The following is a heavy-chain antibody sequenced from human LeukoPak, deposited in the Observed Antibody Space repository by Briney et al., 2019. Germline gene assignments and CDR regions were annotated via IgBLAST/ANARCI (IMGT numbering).Heavy chain of an antibody. D-gene: IGHD2-2*01. CDR1: GYTFTSYD. J-gene: IGHJ6*03. Sequence: GASVKVSCKASGYTFTSYDINWVRQATGQGLEWMGWMNPNSGNTGHAQKFQGRVTMTRNTSISTAYMELSSLRSEDTAVYYCARVFGDIVVVPAAIRGTDYYYYHMDVWGKGTTVTVSS. CDR3: ARVFGDIVVVPAAIRGTDYYYYHMDV. V-gene: IGHV1-8*01. CDR2: MNPNSGNT.